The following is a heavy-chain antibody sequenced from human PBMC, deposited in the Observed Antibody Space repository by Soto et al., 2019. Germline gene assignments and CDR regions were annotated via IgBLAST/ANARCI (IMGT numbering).Heavy chain of an antibody. CDR1: GFTFSSYA. V-gene: IGHV3-23*01. CDR3: AKMSGVTTLEYFQH. J-gene: IGHJ1*01. D-gene: IGHD4-4*01. CDR2: LSASGGST. Sequence: GGSLRLSCAASGFTFSSYAMGWVRQAPGKGLEWVSALSASGGSTHYADSVKGRFTISRDNSKNMVHLQMNSLRAEDTAVYYCAKMSGVTTLEYFQHWGQGTLVTVSS.